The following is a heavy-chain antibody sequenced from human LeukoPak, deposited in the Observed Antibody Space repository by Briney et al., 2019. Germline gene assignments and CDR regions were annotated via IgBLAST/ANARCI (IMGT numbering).Heavy chain of an antibody. J-gene: IGHJ4*02. CDR1: GFTFSSYA. V-gene: IGHV3-48*02. D-gene: IGHD3-16*01. CDR3: ARGATGGLYYFDY. CDR2: ISSSSSTI. Sequence: GGSLRLSCAASGFTFSSYAMSWVRQAPGKGLEWVSYISSSSSTIYYADSVKGRFTISRDNAKNSLYLQMNSLRDEDTAVYYCARGATGGLYYFDYWGQGTLVTVSS.